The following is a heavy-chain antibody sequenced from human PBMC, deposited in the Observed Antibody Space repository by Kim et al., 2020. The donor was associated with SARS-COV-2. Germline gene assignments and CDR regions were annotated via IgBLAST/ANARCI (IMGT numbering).Heavy chain of an antibody. CDR3: ARGETNSYNTARFDP. CDR1: GGSFSGYY. V-gene: IGHV4-34*01. CDR2: INHSGST. D-gene: IGHD1-20*01. Sequence: SETLSLTCAVYGGSFSGYYWSWIRQPPGKGLEWIGEINHSGSTNYNPSLKSRVTISVDTSKNQFSLKLSTVTAADTAVYYCARGETNSYNTARFDPWGQGTLVTVSS. J-gene: IGHJ5*02.